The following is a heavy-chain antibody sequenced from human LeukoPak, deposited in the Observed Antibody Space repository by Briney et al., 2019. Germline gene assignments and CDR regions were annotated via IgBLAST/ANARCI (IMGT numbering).Heavy chain of an antibody. J-gene: IGHJ4*02. D-gene: IGHD2-2*01. CDR2: IRSKAYGGTT. Sequence: GRSLRLSCTASGFTFGDYAMSWVRQAPGKGLEWVGFIRSKAYGGTTEYAASVKGRLTISRDDSKSIAYLQMNSLKTEDTAVYYCTRDFVVVPAAIDLFDYWGQGTLVTVSS. V-gene: IGHV3-49*04. CDR1: GFTFGDYA. CDR3: TRDFVVVPAAIDLFDY.